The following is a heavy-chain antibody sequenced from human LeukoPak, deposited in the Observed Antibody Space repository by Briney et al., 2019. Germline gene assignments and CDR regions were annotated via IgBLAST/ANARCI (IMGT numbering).Heavy chain of an antibody. CDR1: GGSISSSSYY. CDR2: IYYSGST. Sequence: SETLSLTCTVSGGSISSSSYYWGWIRQPPGKGLEWIGSIYYSGSTYYNPSLKSRVTISVDTSENQFSLKLSSVTAADTAVYYCARHNSITIFGVVDSLADYWGQGTLVTVSS. D-gene: IGHD3-3*01. V-gene: IGHV4-39*01. J-gene: IGHJ4*02. CDR3: ARHNSITIFGVVDSLADY.